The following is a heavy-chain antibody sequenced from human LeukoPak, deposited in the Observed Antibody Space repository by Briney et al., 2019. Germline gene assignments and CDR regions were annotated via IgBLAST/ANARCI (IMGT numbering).Heavy chain of an antibody. J-gene: IGHJ4*02. CDR1: GFTFSSYA. CDR2: ISGSGGST. D-gene: IGHD3-9*01. V-gene: IGHV3-23*01. CDR3: ARGEYYDILTGYYKKGYYFDY. Sequence: PGGSLRLSCAASGFTFSSYAMSWVRQAPGKGLEWVSAISGSGGSTYCADSVKGRFTISRDNSKNTLYLQMNSLRAEDTAVYYCARGEYYDILTGYYKKGYYFDYWGQGTLVTVSS.